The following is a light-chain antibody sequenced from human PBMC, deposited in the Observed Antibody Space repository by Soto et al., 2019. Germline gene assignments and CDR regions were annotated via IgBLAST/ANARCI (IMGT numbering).Light chain of an antibody. CDR3: QQSYSTPPIT. J-gene: IGKJ5*01. V-gene: IGKV1-39*01. CDR2: AAS. Sequence: KTTQSPSSLSAYVGDTITVTCRANQSITKSLNWYQKKPGKLPKLLIYAASILQSGVPSRFSGSGSGTDFTLTISSLQPEDFATYYCQQSYSTPPITVGQGTLLEI. CDR1: QSITKS.